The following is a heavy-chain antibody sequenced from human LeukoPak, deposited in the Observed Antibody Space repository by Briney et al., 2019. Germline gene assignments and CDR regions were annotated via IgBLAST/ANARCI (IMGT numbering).Heavy chain of an antibody. J-gene: IGHJ4*02. CDR1: GFTFDNYG. CDR2: IRYAGSDI. D-gene: IGHD1-26*01. Sequence: GGSLRLSCAASGFTFDNYGMHWVRQSPGKGLEWVAFIRYAGSDIHYADSVKGRFTISRDNSKNTLYLQLNSLRSEDTAVYYCAKDLGLQVGASPFDYWGQGTLVTVSS. V-gene: IGHV3-30*02. CDR3: AKDLGLQVGASPFDY.